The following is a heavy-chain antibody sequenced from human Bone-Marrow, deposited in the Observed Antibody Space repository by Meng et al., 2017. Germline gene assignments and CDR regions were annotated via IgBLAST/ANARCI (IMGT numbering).Heavy chain of an antibody. J-gene: IGHJ5*02. CDR1: GFTFNDYY. Sequence: SLKISCAASGFTFNDYYMSWIRQAPGKGLERVSYIGRSESAIYYADSVKGRFTISRDNAKNSLFLQMNSLRAEDTAVYYWARGTEYGAYNWFDPWGQGTLVTVSS. CDR2: IGRSESAI. D-gene: IGHD2-2*01. CDR3: ARGTEYGAYNWFDP. V-gene: IGHV3-11*01.